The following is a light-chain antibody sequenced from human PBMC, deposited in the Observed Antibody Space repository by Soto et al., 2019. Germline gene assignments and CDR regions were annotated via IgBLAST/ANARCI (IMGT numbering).Light chain of an antibody. CDR2: DAS. CDR3: QEGGTS. CDR1: QTINNRH. J-gene: IGKJ4*01. V-gene: IGKV3-20*01. Sequence: VVLTQSPGTLSLSPGDRATLSCRANQTINNRHLAWYQQKAGQAPRLLIYDASYRATGIPDRFSGGGSGTDFTLTITRLEPEDSAVYYCQEGGTSFGGGTKVEI.